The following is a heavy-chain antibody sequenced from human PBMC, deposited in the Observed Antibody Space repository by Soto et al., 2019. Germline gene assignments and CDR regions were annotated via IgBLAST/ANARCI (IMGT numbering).Heavy chain of an antibody. D-gene: IGHD2-15*01. CDR1: GYTLTSYD. Sequence: APLKVSCNASGYTLTSYDINWVRQATGQGLEWMGWMNHNSGNTGYAQKFQGRVTMTRNTSISTAYMELSSLRSEDTAVYYCAKQEVVAATSGMAHNWFHXWGQATLVTVSX. CDR3: AKQEVVAATSGMAHNWFHX. CDR2: MNHNSGNT. J-gene: IGHJ5*02. V-gene: IGHV1-8*01.